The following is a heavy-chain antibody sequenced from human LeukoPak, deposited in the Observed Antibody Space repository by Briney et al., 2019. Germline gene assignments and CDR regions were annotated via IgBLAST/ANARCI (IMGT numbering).Heavy chain of an antibody. Sequence: GGTLRLSCAASGFTFRSYGMHWVRQAPGKGLEWVAVIWYDGSKKYYADSVKGRFTISRDNSKNTLDLQMDSLRAEDTAVYYCVRLDGATAFNLWGQGTLVTVSP. V-gene: IGHV3-33*01. CDR3: VRLDGATAFNL. D-gene: IGHD4/OR15-4a*01. J-gene: IGHJ4*02. CDR1: GFTFRSYG. CDR2: IWYDGSKK.